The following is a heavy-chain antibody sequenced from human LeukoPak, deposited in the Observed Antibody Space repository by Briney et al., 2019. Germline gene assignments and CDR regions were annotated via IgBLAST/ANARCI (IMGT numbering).Heavy chain of an antibody. Sequence: PGGSLRLSCAASGFTFSSYSMNWVRQAPEKGLEWVSSISSSSSYIYYADSVKGRFTISRDNAKNSLYLQMNSLRAEDTAVYYCARDFKQQLVSFYYYGMDVWGKGTTVTVSS. CDR2: ISSSSSYI. J-gene: IGHJ6*04. CDR1: GFTFSSYS. V-gene: IGHV3-21*01. D-gene: IGHD6-13*01. CDR3: ARDFKQQLVSFYYYGMDV.